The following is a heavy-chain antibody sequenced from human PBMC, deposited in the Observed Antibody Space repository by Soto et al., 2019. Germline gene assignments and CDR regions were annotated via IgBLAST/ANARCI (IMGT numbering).Heavy chain of an antibody. CDR1: GFTVSSNY. V-gene: IGHV3-53*01. J-gene: IGHJ6*02. Sequence: GGSLRLSCAASGFTVSSNYMSWVRQAPGKGLEWVSVIYSGGSTYYADSVKGRFTISRDNSKNTLYLQMNSLRAEDTAVYYCARNIAAAGKGMGYYYYGMDVWGQGTTVTVSS. CDR2: IYSGGST. CDR3: ARNIAAAGKGMGYYYYGMDV. D-gene: IGHD6-13*01.